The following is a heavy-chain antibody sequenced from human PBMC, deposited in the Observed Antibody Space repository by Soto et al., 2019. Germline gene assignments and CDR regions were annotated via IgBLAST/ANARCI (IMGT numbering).Heavy chain of an antibody. CDR1: GGTFSSYA. V-gene: IGHV1-69*01. D-gene: IGHD3-3*01. CDR3: ARGNGDGLVIMGYYCYGMDV. CDR2: IIPIFGTA. J-gene: IGHJ6*02. Sequence: QVQLVQSGAEVKKPGSSVKVSCKASGGTFSSYAISWVRQAPGQGLEWMGGIIPIFGTANYAQKFQGRVTITADESTSTDYLALSSLRSEDTAVYYCARGNGDGLVIMGYYCYGMDVWGQGPTVTVSS.